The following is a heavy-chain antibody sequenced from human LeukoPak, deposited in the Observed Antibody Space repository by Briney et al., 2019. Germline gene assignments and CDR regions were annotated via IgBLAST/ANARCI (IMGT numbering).Heavy chain of an antibody. V-gene: IGHV3-23*01. Sequence: GGSLRLSCAASGFTFSTYWMHWVRQAPGKGLEWVSAISGSGGSTYYADSVKGRFTISRDNSKNTLYLQMNSLRAEDTAVYYCAKETKSGWTHGIDYWGQGTLVTVSS. CDR1: GFTFSTYW. CDR3: AKETKSGWTHGIDY. D-gene: IGHD6-19*01. J-gene: IGHJ4*02. CDR2: ISGSGGST.